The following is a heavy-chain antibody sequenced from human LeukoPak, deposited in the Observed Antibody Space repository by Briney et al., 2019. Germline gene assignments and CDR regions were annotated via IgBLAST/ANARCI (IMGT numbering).Heavy chain of an antibody. Sequence: ASVKVSCKASGYTFTSYYMHWVRQAPGQGLEWMGIINPSGGSTSYAQKFQGRVTMTRDMSTSTVYMELSSLRSEDPAVYYCARDHHYGSGGPPEYYFDYGGQGTLVTVSS. J-gene: IGHJ4*02. D-gene: IGHD3-10*01. CDR2: INPSGGST. V-gene: IGHV1-46*01. CDR1: GYTFTSYY. CDR3: ARDHHYGSGGPPEYYFDY.